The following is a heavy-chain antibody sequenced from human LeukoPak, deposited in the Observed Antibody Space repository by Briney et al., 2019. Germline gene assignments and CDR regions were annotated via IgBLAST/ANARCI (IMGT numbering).Heavy chain of an antibody. J-gene: IGHJ4*02. V-gene: IGHV4-59*08. CDR1: GGSISSYY. CDR2: IYYSGST. CDR3: ARHGSGWYVDY. D-gene: IGHD6-19*01. Sequence: SETLSLTCTVSGGSISSYYWSWIRQPPGKGLEWIGYIYYSGSTNYNPSLKSRVTLSVDTSKNQFSLKLSSVTAADTAVYYCARHGSGWYVDYWGQGTLVTVSS.